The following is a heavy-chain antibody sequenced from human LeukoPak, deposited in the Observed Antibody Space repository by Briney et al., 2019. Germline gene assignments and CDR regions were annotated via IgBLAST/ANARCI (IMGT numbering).Heavy chain of an antibody. CDR3: AREYGSGSYDGDY. J-gene: IGHJ4*02. D-gene: IGHD3-10*01. CDR1: GFTFSSYS. V-gene: IGHV3-21*01. Sequence: GGSLRLSCAASGFTFSSYSMNWVRQAPGKGLEWVSSISSSSSYIFYADSVKGRFTISRDNAKNSLYLQMNSLRAEDTAVYYCAREYGSGSYDGDYWGQGTLVTVSS. CDR2: ISSSSSYI.